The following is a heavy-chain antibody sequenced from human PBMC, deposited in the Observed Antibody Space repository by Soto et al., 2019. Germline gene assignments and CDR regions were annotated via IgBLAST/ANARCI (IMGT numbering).Heavy chain of an antibody. D-gene: IGHD1-26*01. J-gene: IGHJ6*02. CDR3: ASHTGSSPEGRYYYGMDV. V-gene: IGHV1-69*12. CDR1: GGTFSSYA. CDR2: IIPIFGTA. Sequence: QVQLVQSGAEVKKPGSSVKVSCKASGGTFSSYAISWVRQAPGQGLEWMGGIIPIFGTADYAQTFQGRVKITADESTSTAYMELSSLRSEDTAVDYCASHTGSSPEGRYYYGMDVWGQGTTVTVSS.